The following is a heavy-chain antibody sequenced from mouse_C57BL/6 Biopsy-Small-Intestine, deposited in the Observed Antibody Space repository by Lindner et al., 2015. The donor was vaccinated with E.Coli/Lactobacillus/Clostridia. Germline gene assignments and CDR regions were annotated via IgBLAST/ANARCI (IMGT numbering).Heavy chain of an antibody. J-gene: IGHJ2*01. D-gene: IGHD2-4*01. CDR2: IYPGGDYT. CDR3: ARFYDYDGGYCDY. CDR1: GYAFSTSW. V-gene: IGHV1-82*01. Sequence: VQLQESGPELVKPGASVKISCKASGYAFSTSWMNWVKQRPGRGLEWIGDIYPGGDYTNYSEKFKGKATLTADKSSSKAYMQFSSLTSEDSAIYYCARFYDYDGGYCDYWGQGTTLIVSS.